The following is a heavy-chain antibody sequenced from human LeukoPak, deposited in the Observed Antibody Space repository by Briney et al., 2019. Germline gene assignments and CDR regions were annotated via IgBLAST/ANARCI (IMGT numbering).Heavy chain of an antibody. J-gene: IGHJ4*02. CDR2: VSSSATTASTK. CDR3: AGTDYYDSSGYYFDL. Sequence: GGSLRLSCAAAGITFSDYYMSWIRQAPGKGLEWVSYVSSSATTASTKYYADSVKGRFTISRDNAKNSLYLQMNSLRAEDTAVYYCAGTDYYDSSGYYFDLWGQGTLVTVSS. D-gene: IGHD3-22*01. CDR1: GITFSDYY. V-gene: IGHV3-11*01.